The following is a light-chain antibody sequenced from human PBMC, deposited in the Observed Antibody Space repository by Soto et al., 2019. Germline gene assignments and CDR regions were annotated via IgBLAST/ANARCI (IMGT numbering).Light chain of an antibody. CDR2: AAS. Sequence: DIQMSESPSTLDASLGDRVTIYCGASQRIKRWLAWYQQKQGKAPKLLIDAASSLSSGVPSRVSGSGSGTDFTFTISSLQPEDIAAYYCQQYDNLPITFGQGTRLEIK. J-gene: IGKJ5*01. CDR1: QRIKRW. CDR3: QQYDNLPIT. V-gene: IGKV1-5*01.